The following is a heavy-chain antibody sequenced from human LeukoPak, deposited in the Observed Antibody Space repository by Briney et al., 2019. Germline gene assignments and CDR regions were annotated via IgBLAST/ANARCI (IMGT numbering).Heavy chain of an antibody. Sequence: GGSLRLSCAASGFTFSGYSMNWVRQAPGKGLEWVSDISSRSTTLYYADSVRGRFTISRDNAKNLVYLQMDSLRDEDTAVYYCARGRIGAIGFYFDYWGQGSLVTVSS. CDR2: ISSRSTTL. J-gene: IGHJ4*02. CDR1: GFTFSGYS. CDR3: ARGRIGAIGFYFDY. V-gene: IGHV3-48*02. D-gene: IGHD3-10*01.